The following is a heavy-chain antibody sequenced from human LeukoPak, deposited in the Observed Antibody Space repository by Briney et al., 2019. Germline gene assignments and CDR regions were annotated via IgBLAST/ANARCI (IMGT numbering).Heavy chain of an antibody. CDR2: INHSGST. CDR3: ARGTAARKRGDVDY. Sequence: SDTLSLTCTVAGGSIVGYYWSWIRQPPGKGLEWIGEINHSGSTNYNPSLKSRVTISVDTSKNQFSLKLSSVTAADTAVYYCARGTAARKRGDVDYWGQGTLVTVSS. V-gene: IGHV4-34*01. J-gene: IGHJ4*02. CDR1: GGSIVGYY. D-gene: IGHD6-6*01.